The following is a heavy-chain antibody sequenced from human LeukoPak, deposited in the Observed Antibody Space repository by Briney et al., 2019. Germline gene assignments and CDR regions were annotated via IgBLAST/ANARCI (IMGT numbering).Heavy chain of an antibody. D-gene: IGHD2-21*01. CDR2: ISSSGSTI. Sequence: GGSLRLSCAVSGITLSNYGMSWVRQAPGKGLEWVSYISSSGSTIYYADSVKGRFTISRDNAKNSLYLQMNSLRAEDTAVYYCARGSDSEDFDYWGQGTLVTVSS. CDR1: GITLSNYG. V-gene: IGHV3-11*01. CDR3: ARGSDSEDFDY. J-gene: IGHJ4*02.